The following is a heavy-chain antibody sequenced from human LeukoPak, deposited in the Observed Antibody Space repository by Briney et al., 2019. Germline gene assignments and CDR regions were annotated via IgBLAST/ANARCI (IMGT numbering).Heavy chain of an antibody. CDR2: ISAYNGNT. J-gene: IGHJ6*02. CDR3: ARRYCSGGSCYRTLIDYHYYGMDV. Sequence: ASVKVSCKASGYTFTSYGISWVRQAPGQGLGWMGWISAYNGNTNYAQKLQGRVTMTTDTSTSTAYMELRGLRSDDTAVYYCARRYCSGGSCYRTLIDYHYYGMDVWGQGTTVTVSS. CDR1: GYTFTSYG. V-gene: IGHV1-18*01. D-gene: IGHD2-15*01.